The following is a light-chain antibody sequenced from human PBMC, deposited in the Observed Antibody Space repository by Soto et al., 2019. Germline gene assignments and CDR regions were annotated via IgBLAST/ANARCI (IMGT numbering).Light chain of an antibody. CDR2: ATS. J-gene: IGKJ4*01. Sequence: VLTQSPGTLSLSTGERATLSCRASQSVSSNYLAWYQQKPGQAPRLLIYATSTRATGIPDRFSGGGSGTDFTLTISRLEPEDFAVYYCQQFSSYPLTFGGGTKVDIK. CDR3: QQFSSYPLT. V-gene: IGKV3-20*01. CDR1: QSVSSNY.